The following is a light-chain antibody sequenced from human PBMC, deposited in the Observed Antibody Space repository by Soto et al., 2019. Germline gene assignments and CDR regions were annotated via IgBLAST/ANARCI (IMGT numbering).Light chain of an antibody. CDR2: DVT. CDR3: ISFTSRHIYV. V-gene: IGLV2-14*03. J-gene: IGLJ1*01. Sequence: QSVLTQPASLSGSPGQSITISCTGTSSDVGGYNYVSWYQQHPGRAPKLIIYDVTNLPSGISNRFSGSKSGNTASLTISGLQTEDEADYYCISFTSRHIYVFGTGTKVTVL. CDR1: SSDVGGYNY.